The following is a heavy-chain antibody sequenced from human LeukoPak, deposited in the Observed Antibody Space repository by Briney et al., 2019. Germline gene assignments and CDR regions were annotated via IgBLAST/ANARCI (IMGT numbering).Heavy chain of an antibody. CDR3: ARDRCNGGTCYLSVLDY. Sequence: GGSLRLSCAASGFTFSSYAMHWVRQAPGKGLEWVAVISYHGSNKYYADSVKGRFTISRDDSKNTLYLQMNSLRTEDTAVYYCARDRCNGGTCYLSVLDYWGQGTLVTVSS. J-gene: IGHJ4*02. V-gene: IGHV3-30-3*01. D-gene: IGHD2-15*01. CDR2: ISYHGSNK. CDR1: GFTFSSYA.